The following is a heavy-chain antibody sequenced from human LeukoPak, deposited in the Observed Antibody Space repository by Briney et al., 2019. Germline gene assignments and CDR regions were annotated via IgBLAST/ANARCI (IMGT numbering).Heavy chain of an antibody. CDR2: ISRSCDST. D-gene: IGHD6-19*01. J-gene: IGHJ4*02. CDR1: GFNFSTYA. V-gene: IGHV3-23*01. CDR3: SFERARSGRGSGWRIFDY. Sequence: QPGASLRLSCAASGFNFSTYAMTSLRQAPGKGLEWVSAISRSCDSTYSVDSVKGRFTISRDNSKNTLYLQMNSLRAAGTAVYYCSFERARSGRGSGWRIFDYRGQGTLVTVSS.